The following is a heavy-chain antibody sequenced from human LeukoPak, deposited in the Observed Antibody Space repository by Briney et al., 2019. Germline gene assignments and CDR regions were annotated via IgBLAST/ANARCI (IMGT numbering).Heavy chain of an antibody. Sequence: PGGSLRLSCAASGFTFSSYAMSWVRQAPGKGLEWVSAISDGGGNTYYADSVKGRFTISRDSSKNTLYLQMNSLRAEDTAVYYCAREYDSSGYYLSGFDYWGQGTLVTVSS. J-gene: IGHJ4*02. CDR2: ISDGGGNT. CDR1: GFTFSSYA. CDR3: AREYDSSGYYLSGFDY. V-gene: IGHV3-23*01. D-gene: IGHD3-22*01.